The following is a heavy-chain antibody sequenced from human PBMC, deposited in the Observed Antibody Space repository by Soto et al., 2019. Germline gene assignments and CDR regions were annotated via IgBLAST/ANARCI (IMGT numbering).Heavy chain of an antibody. D-gene: IGHD6-19*01. CDR1: GFTFSAVY. CDR2: ISSSGTSA. J-gene: IGHJ4*02. V-gene: IGHV3-11*05. Sequence: QVQLEESGGGLVKPGGSLRLSCAASGFTFSAVYMSWIRQAPNKGLEYISYISSSGTSANYADSVKGRFTISRDNAKKSLYLQINSLRAEDTAVYYCARDRGAVTGQYFDYWGQGALVTVSS. CDR3: ARDRGAVTGQYFDY.